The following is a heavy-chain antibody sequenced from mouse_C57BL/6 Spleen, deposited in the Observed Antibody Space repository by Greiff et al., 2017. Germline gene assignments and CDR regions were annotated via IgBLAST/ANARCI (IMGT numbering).Heavy chain of an antibody. Sequence: EVKLVESGGGLVKPGGSLKLSCAASGFTFSDYGMHWVRQAPEKGLEWVAYISSGSSTIYYADTVKGRFTISRDNAKNTLFLQMTSLRSEDTAMCYCAVGTWFAYWGQGTLVTVSA. V-gene: IGHV5-17*01. CDR1: GFTFSDYG. D-gene: IGHD4-1*01. J-gene: IGHJ3*01. CDR3: AVGTWFAY. CDR2: ISSGSSTI.